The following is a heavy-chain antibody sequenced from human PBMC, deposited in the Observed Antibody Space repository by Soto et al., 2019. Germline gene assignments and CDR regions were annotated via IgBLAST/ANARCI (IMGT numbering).Heavy chain of an antibody. Sequence: SETLSLTCTVSGGSISSYYWSWIRQPPGKGLEWIGYIYYSGSTNYNPSLKSRVTISVDTSKNQFSLKLSTVTAADTAVYYCARKTDYGGGDWFDPWGQGTLVTVSS. CDR2: IYYSGST. CDR1: GGSISSYY. CDR3: ARKTDYGGGDWFDP. V-gene: IGHV4-59*01. D-gene: IGHD4-17*01. J-gene: IGHJ5*02.